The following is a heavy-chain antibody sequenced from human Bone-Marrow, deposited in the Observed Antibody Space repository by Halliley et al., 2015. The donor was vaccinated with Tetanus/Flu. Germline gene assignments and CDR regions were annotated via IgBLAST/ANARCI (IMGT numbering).Heavy chain of an antibody. Sequence: SGISYGGENTYSADSGRGRFTISRDNSKNTLYLQMNSLRAEDTAVYYCAKDRFSAWGYDVFDIWGQGTMVTVSS. CDR3: AKDRFSAWGYDVFDI. CDR2: ISYGGENT. D-gene: IGHD6-19*01. V-gene: IGHV3-23*01. J-gene: IGHJ3*02.